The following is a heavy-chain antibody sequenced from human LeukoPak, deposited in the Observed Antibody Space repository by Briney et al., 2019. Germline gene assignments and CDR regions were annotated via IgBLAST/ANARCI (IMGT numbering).Heavy chain of an antibody. CDR3: ARDNSWNGDYGGPYFDY. Sequence: GGSLRLSCAASECTFSSYNMNWVRQAPGKGLEWVSSISSSSTYIYYADSVKGRFTISRDNAKNSLYLQMNSLRAEDTAVYYCARDNSWNGDYGGPYFDYWGQGTLVSVSS. D-gene: IGHD4-17*01. CDR2: ISSSSTYI. J-gene: IGHJ4*02. CDR1: ECTFSSYN. V-gene: IGHV3-21*01.